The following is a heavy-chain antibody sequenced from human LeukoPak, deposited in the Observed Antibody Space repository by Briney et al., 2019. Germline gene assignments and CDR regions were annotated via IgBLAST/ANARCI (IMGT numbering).Heavy chain of an antibody. D-gene: IGHD6-25*01. J-gene: IGHJ4*02. V-gene: IGHV4-34*01. Sequence: PSETLSLTCAVYGGSFSGYYWSWIRQPPGKGLEWIGEINHSGSTNYNPSLKSRVTISVDTSKNQFSLKLSSVTAADTAVYYCASPSSGYSSGFVYWGQGTLVTVSS. CDR3: ASPSSGYSSGFVY. CDR2: INHSGST. CDR1: GGSFSGYY.